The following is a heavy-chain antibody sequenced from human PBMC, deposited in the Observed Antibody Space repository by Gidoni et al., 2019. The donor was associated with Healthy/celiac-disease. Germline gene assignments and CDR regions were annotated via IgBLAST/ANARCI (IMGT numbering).Heavy chain of an antibody. CDR2: INHSGST. V-gene: IGHV4-34*01. D-gene: IGHD6-13*01. J-gene: IGHJ4*02. CDR3: ARANRIAAAAPFDY. Sequence: QVQLQQWGAGLLKPSETLSLTCAVYGGSFSGYYWSWIRQPPGKGLEWIGEINHSGSTNYNPSLKSRVTISVDTSKNQFSLKLSSVTAADTAVYYCARANRIAAAAPFDYWGQGTLVTVSS. CDR1: GGSFSGYY.